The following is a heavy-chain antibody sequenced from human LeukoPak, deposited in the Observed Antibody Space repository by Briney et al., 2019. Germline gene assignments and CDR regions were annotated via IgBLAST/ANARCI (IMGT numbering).Heavy chain of an antibody. V-gene: IGHV4-39*07. CDR3: ARGDSSDWSVAFDI. CDR2: IYYSGGT. J-gene: IGHJ3*02. Sequence: SETLSLTCTVSGGSISSSSYYWGWIRQPPRKGLEWIGSIYYSGGTNYNPSLKSRVTILIDTSKNQFSLKLSSVTAADTAVYYCARGDSSDWSVAFDIWGQGTMVPVSS. D-gene: IGHD6-25*01. CDR1: GGSISSSSYY.